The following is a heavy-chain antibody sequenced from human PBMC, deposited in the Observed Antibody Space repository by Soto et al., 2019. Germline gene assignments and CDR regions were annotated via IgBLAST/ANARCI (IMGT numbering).Heavy chain of an antibody. CDR2: VSSDASTT. V-gene: IGHV3-74*01. Sequence: EVQLVESGGGLVQTGGSLRLSCAASGFTFSSYWMHWVRQAPGKGLVWVSRVSSDASTTTYADSVKGRFTISRDNAKNTLDMQVNSLRAEDTAVYYCARGYYGSAQVDWGQGTLVTRSS. CDR1: GFTFSSYW. J-gene: IGHJ4*02. CDR3: ARGYYGSAQVD. D-gene: IGHD3-10*01.